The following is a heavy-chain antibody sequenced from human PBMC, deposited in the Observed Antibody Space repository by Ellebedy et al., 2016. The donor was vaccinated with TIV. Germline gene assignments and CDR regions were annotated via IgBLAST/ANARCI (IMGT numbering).Heavy chain of an antibody. CDR2: ISYDGSNK. Sequence: GGSLRLSXAASGFTFSSYAMHWVRQAPGQGLEWVAVISYDGSNKYYADSVKGRFTISRDNSKNTLYLQMNSLKAEDTAVYYCAKGWGWWLQRGLDYWGQGTLVTVSS. J-gene: IGHJ4*02. D-gene: IGHD5-12*01. CDR1: GFTFSSYA. CDR3: AKGWGWWLQRGLDY. V-gene: IGHV3-30-3*01.